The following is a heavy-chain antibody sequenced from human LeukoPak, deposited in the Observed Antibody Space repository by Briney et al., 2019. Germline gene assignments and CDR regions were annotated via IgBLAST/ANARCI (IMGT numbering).Heavy chain of an antibody. CDR1: GYTFTSYY. Sequence: ASVKVSCKASGYTFTSYYMHWVRQGPGQGLEWMGIINPSGGSTSYAQKFQGRVTMTRDMSTSTVYMELSSLRSEDTAVYYCARGSWNPNWFDPWGQGTLVTVSS. J-gene: IGHJ5*02. V-gene: IGHV1-46*01. CDR3: ARGSWNPNWFDP. CDR2: INPSGGST. D-gene: IGHD1-1*01.